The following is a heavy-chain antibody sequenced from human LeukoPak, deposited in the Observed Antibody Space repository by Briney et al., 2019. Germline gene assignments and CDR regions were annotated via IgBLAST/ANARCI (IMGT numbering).Heavy chain of an antibody. Sequence: SETLSLTCAVYGGSFSGYYWSWIRQHPGKGLEWIGYIYYSGSTYYNPSLKSRVTISVDTSKNQFSLKLSSVTAADTAVYYCARDKQGTPDPWGQGTLVTVSS. CDR3: ARDKQGTPDP. V-gene: IGHV4-31*11. D-gene: IGHD1-1*01. J-gene: IGHJ5*02. CDR1: GGSFSGYY. CDR2: IYYSGST.